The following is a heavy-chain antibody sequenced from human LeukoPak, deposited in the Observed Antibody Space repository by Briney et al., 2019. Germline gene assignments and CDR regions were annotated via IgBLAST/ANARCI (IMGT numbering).Heavy chain of an antibody. D-gene: IGHD6-13*01. V-gene: IGHV4-4*07. CDR1: GGAISSYY. Sequence: LETLSLTCTVSGGAISSYYWSWIRQPAGKGLEWIGRIYSSGSTNYNTSLKSRVTMSVDTSKNQFSLKLSSVTAADTAVYYCARDNEAAARAYDYWGQGTLVTVSS. CDR3: ARDNEAAARAYDY. CDR2: IYSSGST. J-gene: IGHJ4*02.